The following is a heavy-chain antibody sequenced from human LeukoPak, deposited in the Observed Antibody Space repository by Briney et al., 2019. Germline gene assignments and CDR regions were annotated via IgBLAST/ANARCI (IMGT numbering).Heavy chain of an antibody. CDR1: GYTFTVYY. D-gene: IGHD3-10*01. CDR2: INPNSGGT. Sequence: ASVNVSCKASGYTFTVYYMHWVRQAPGQGLEWMGWINPNSGGTNYAQKLQGRVTMTRDTSISTAYMEVSRLRSDDAAVYYCARDGSGSNYFDYWGQGTLVTVSS. CDR3: ARDGSGSNYFDY. V-gene: IGHV1-2*02. J-gene: IGHJ4*02.